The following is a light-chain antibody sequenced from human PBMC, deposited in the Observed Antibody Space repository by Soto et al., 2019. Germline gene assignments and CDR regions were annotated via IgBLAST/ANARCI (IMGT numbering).Light chain of an antibody. Sequence: EIVLTQSPATLSLSPGERATLSSRASQSVGSFLAWYQHKPGQAPRLLIYDASTRAPGIPARFSGSRSATDFTLTISRLEPEDFAVYYCHQRSNLGTFGQGTKVEIK. CDR1: QSVGSF. CDR2: DAS. J-gene: IGKJ1*01. V-gene: IGKV3-11*01. CDR3: HQRSNLGT.